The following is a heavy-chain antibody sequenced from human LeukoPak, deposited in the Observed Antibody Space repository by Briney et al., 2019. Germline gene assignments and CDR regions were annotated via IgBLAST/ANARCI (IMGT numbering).Heavy chain of an antibody. CDR1: GFTFSSYS. D-gene: IGHD1-1*01. J-gene: IGHJ3*02. V-gene: IGHV3-21*01. CDR3: ARVGWNDAFDI. Sequence: GGSLRLSCAASGFTFSSYSMNWVRQAPGKGLEWVSSISSSSSYIYYAGSVKGRFTISRDNAKNSLYLQMNSLRAEDTAVYYCARVGWNDAFDIWGQGTMVTVSS. CDR2: ISSSSSYI.